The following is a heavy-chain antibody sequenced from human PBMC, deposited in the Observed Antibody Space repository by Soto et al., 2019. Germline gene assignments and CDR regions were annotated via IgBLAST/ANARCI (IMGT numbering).Heavy chain of an antibody. J-gene: IGHJ3*02. D-gene: IGHD3-10*01. CDR3: ARRRFMVRGVNDAFDI. Sequence: PSETRSLTCTVSGGSISSSIYYGVWIRQPPGKGLEWIGSIYYSGSTYYNPSLKSRVTISVDTSKNQFSLKLSSVTAADTAVYYCARRRFMVRGVNDAFDIWGQGTMVTVSS. CDR1: GGSISSSIYY. V-gene: IGHV4-39*01. CDR2: IYYSGST.